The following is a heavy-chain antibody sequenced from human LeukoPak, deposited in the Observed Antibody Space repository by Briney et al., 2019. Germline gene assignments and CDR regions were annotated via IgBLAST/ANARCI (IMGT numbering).Heavy chain of an antibody. J-gene: IGHJ4*02. CDR3: ARDFRIAVAGGVAGY. CDR2: INPSGGST. V-gene: IGHV1-46*01. Sequence: ASVKVSCKASGYTFTGYYMHWVRQAPGQGLEWMGIINPSGGSTSYAQKFQGRVTMTRDTSTSTVYMELSSLRSEDTAVYYCARDFRIAVAGGVAGYWGQGTLVTVSS. D-gene: IGHD6-19*01. CDR1: GYTFTGYY.